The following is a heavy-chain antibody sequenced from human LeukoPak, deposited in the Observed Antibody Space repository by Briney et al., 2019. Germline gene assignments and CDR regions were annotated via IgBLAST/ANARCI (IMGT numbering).Heavy chain of an antibody. CDR2: ISSSGSTI. J-gene: IGHJ4*02. V-gene: IGHV3-48*03. Sequence: GGSLRLSCAASGFTFSSYEMNWVRQAPGKGLEWVSYISSSGSTIYYADSVKGRFTISRDNAKNSLYLQMNSLRAEDTAVYYCARVHSGYDFFDYWGQGTLVTVSS. CDR3: ARVHSGYDFFDY. D-gene: IGHD5-12*01. CDR1: GFTFSSYE.